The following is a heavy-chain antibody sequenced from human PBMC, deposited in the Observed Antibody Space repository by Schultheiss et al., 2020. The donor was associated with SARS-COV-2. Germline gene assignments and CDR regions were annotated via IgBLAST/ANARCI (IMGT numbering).Heavy chain of an antibody. CDR1: GGSISSGDYY. Sequence: LRLSCTVSGGSISSGDYYWSWIRQPPGKGLEWIGYIYYSGSTYYNPSLKSRVTISVDTSKNQFSLKLSSVTAADTAVYYCARVVSAVAGTDAFDIWGQGTMVTVSS. J-gene: IGHJ3*02. CDR3: ARVVSAVAGTDAFDI. CDR2: IYYSGST. V-gene: IGHV4-30-4*08. D-gene: IGHD6-19*01.